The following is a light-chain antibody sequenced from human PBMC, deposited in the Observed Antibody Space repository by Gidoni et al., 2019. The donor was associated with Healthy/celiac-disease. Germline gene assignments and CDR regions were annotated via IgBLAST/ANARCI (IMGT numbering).Light chain of an antibody. V-gene: IGKV3-20*01. CDR3: QQYGSSPLLT. CDR2: GAS. CDR1: QSVSSSY. Sequence: IVLTQSSGTLSLSPGERATLSCRASQSVSSSYLAWYQQKPGQAPRLLIYGASSRATGIPDRFSGSGSGTDFTLTISRLEPEDFAVYYCQQYGSSPLLTFGGGTKVEIK. J-gene: IGKJ4*01.